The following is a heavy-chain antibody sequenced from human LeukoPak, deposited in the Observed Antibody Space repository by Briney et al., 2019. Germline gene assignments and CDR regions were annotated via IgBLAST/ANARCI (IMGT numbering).Heavy chain of an antibody. CDR1: GGSISSGGYS. Sequence: PSETLSLTCAVSGGSISSGGYSWSWIRQPPGKGLEWIGYIYHSGSTYYNPSLKSRVTISVDTSKNQFSLKLSSVTAADTAVYYCAREWADYGGNWFDPWGQGTLVTVSS. D-gene: IGHD4-23*01. CDR2: IYHSGST. J-gene: IGHJ5*02. V-gene: IGHV4-30-2*01. CDR3: AREWADYGGNWFDP.